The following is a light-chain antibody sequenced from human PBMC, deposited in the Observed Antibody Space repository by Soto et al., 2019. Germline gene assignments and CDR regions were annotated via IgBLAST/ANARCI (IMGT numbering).Light chain of an antibody. Sequence: DIQMTQSPSSLSASVGDRVTITCRASQSMSSYLNWYQQKPGKAPKLLIYAASTLQSGVPSRFSGSGSGTDFTLTISSPQPADFATYYCQQSSSPPPTFGGGTKVEIK. V-gene: IGKV1-39*01. CDR1: QSMSSY. CDR2: AAS. CDR3: QQSSSPPPT. J-gene: IGKJ4*01.